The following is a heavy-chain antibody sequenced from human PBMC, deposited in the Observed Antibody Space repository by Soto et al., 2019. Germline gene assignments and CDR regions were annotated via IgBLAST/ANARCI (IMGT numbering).Heavy chain of an antibody. V-gene: IGHV4-30-4*01. J-gene: IGHJ4*02. Sequence: PSETLSLTCTVSGGSISRGDYYWRWIRQPPGKGLEWIGYIYYSGSTYYNPSLKSRVTISVDTSKNQFSLKLSSVTAADTAVYYCARDRTNSGYPTYYFDYWGQGTLVTVSS. CDR1: GGSISRGDYY. CDR2: IYYSGST. D-gene: IGHD5-12*01. CDR3: ARDRTNSGYPTYYFDY.